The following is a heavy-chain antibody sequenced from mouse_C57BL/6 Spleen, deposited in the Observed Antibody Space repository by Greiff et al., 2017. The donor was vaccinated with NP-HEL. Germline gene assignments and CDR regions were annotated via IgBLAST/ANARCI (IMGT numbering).Heavy chain of an antibody. CDR2: IDPSDSST. Sequence: QVQLQQPGAELVKPGASVKLSCKASGYTFTSYWMQWVKQRPGQGLEWIGEIDPSDSSTNYHQKFKGKATLTVDTSSSTAYMQLSSLTSEDSAVYYCARSAYGRAMDYWGQGTSVTVSS. V-gene: IGHV1-50*01. CDR3: ARSAYGRAMDY. D-gene: IGHD1-1*01. J-gene: IGHJ4*01. CDR1: GYTFTSYW.